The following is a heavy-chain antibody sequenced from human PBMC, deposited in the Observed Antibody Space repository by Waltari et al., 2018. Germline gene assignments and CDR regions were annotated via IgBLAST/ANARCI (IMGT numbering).Heavy chain of an antibody. D-gene: IGHD2-21*01. CDR1: GYTFADHK. CDR2: IDPISQIT. J-gene: IGHJ4*02. CDR3: VSGFIAVPGFVFHF. Sequence: EVQLAQSGAEVKKSGTTLMISCRASGYTFADHKIHWVQQAPGKVLHWMGDIDPISQITTYSQKFQGRIAITADTTTDTAYLHLWDLRSDDTATYYCVSGFIAVPGFVFHFWGRGTQVTVSS. V-gene: IGHV1-69-2*01.